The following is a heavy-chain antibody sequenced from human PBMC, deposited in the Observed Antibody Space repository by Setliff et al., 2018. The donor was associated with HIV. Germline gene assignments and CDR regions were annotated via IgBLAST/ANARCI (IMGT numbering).Heavy chain of an antibody. D-gene: IGHD6-19*01. Sequence: ASVKVSCKASGYSFTSYSMHWVRQTPGQGLEWMGVINPRSGFRIYVQKIKGRVTMTWDTSTTTIYMELRSLTSDDTAVYYCARLDGISVAGTADFWGQGTLVTVSS. J-gene: IGHJ4*02. V-gene: IGHV1-46*01. CDR2: INPRSGFR. CDR1: GYSFTSYS. CDR3: ARLDGISVAGTADF.